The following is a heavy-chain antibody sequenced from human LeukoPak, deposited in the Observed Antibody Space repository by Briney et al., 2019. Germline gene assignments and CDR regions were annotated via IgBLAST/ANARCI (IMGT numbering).Heavy chain of an antibody. J-gene: IGHJ4*02. CDR2: ISGSGGSA. CDR1: GFTFSSYW. Sequence: PGGSLRLSCAASGFTFSSYWMSWVRQAPGKGLEWVSVISGSGGSAYYADSVKGRFTISRDNSKNTLYLQMNSLRAEDTAVYYCAKVRFGVTARYYFDYWGQGTLVTVSS. D-gene: IGHD3-10*01. CDR3: AKVRFGVTARYYFDY. V-gene: IGHV3-23*01.